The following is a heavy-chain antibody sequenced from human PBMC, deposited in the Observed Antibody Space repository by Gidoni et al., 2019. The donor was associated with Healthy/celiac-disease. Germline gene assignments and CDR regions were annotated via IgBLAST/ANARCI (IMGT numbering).Heavy chain of an antibody. V-gene: IGHV6-1*01. CDR1: AHSVSTNSAA. D-gene: IGHD6-19*01. CDR3: AREPTYSSGWSPAGSVGDYYYYGMDV. Sequence: QVQLQQSGPGLVQPSQTLSLTSAISAHSVSTNSAAWNWIMQSPSRGLEWLGRTYYRSKWYNDYAVSVKSRITISPDTSRNQFSLQLKSVTPEDSALYYCAREPTYSSGWSPAGSVGDYYYYGMDVWGQGTTVTVS. CDR2: TYYRSKWYN. J-gene: IGHJ6*02.